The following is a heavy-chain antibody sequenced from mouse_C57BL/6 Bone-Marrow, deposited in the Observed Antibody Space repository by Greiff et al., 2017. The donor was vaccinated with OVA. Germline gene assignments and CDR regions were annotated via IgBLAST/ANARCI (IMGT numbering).Heavy chain of an antibody. Sequence: QVQLQQPGAELVMPGASVKLSCEASGYTFTSYWMHWVKQRPGQGLEWIGEIDPSDSYTNYNQKFKGKSTLTVDKSSSTAYMQLSSLTSEDSAVYYCARSYYDYHWYFDVWGTGTTVTVSS. CDR2: IDPSDSYT. D-gene: IGHD2-4*01. CDR1: GYTFTSYW. V-gene: IGHV1-69*01. J-gene: IGHJ1*03. CDR3: ARSYYDYHWYFDV.